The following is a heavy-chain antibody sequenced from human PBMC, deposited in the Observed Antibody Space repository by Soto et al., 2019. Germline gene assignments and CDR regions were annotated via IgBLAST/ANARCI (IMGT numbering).Heavy chain of an antibody. Sequence: PGGSLRLSCAASGFTFSSYGMHWVRQAPGKGLEWVAVIWYDGSNKYYADSVKGRFTISRDNSKNTLYLQMNSLRAEDTAVYYCARQAAAGLEVDAFDIWGQGTMVTVSS. CDR1: GFTFSSYG. V-gene: IGHV3-33*01. CDR3: ARQAAAGLEVDAFDI. D-gene: IGHD6-13*01. J-gene: IGHJ3*02. CDR2: IWYDGSNK.